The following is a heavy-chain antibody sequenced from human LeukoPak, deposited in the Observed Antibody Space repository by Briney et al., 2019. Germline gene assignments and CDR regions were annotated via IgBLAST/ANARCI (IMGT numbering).Heavy chain of an antibody. CDR3: ARGPWNGPSGLYYYYMDV. CDR1: GGTFSDYA. V-gene: IGHV1-69*15. Sequence: SVKVSCKASGGTFSDYAINWVRQAPGQGLEWMGRFIPNFGTANYAPKFQGRVTVTADESTSSAFMELSSLRFEDTAVYYCARGPWNGPSGLYYYYMDVWDRGTTVIVSS. J-gene: IGHJ6*03. CDR2: FIPNFGTA. D-gene: IGHD1-1*01.